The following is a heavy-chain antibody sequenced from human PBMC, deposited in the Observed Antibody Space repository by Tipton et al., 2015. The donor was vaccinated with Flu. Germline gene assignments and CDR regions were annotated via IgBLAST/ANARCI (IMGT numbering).Heavy chain of an antibody. J-gene: IGHJ6*02. CDR3: AREGDLSGYYYGMDV. Sequence: QLVQSGAEVKKPGASVKVSCKASGYTFTSYGISWVRQAPGQGLEWMGWISAYNGNTNYAQKLQGRVTMTTDTSTSTAYMELRSPRSADPAVYYCAREGDLSGYYYGMDVWGQGTPVPVSS. CDR1: GYTFTSYG. V-gene: IGHV1-18*01. CDR2: ISAYNGNT. D-gene: IGHD3-10*01.